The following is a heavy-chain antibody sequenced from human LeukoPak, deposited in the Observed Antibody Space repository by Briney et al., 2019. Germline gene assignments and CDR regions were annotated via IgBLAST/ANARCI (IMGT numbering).Heavy chain of an antibody. J-gene: IGHJ6*03. CDR2: IWYDGSNI. CDR1: GFMFSDYG. CDR3: AKEGDRGEALYYYYMDV. V-gene: IGHV3-33*06. Sequence: PGRSPRLSCAASGFMFSDYGMHWVRQAPGKGLEWVAAIWYDGSNIFYADSVKGRFTISRDNSKNALYLQMNSLRAEDTADYYCAKEGDRGEALYYYYMDVWGNGTTVTVSS. D-gene: IGHD3-10*01.